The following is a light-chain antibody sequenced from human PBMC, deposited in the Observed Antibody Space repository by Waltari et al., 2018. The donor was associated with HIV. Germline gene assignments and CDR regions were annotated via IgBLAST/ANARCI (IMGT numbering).Light chain of an antibody. CDR3: ETGDDRLNGVI. J-gene: IGLJ2*01. V-gene: IGLV1-44*01. CDR2: SNN. CDR1: RSNIGGNT. Sequence: QSVLTQPPSASGAPGQRVTISCSGSRSNIGGNTVNWYQQLPGTAPQVLIYSNNRRPSGVPDRFSGSKSGTSASLAISGLQSEDEADYYCETGDDRLNGVIFGGGTKVTVL.